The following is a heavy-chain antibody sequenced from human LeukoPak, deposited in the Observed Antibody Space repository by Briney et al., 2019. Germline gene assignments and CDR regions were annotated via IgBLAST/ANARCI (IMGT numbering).Heavy chain of an antibody. CDR2: IYYSGST. D-gene: IGHD6-6*01. J-gene: IGHJ4*02. CDR1: GGSISSSSYY. Sequence: SETLSLTCTVSGGSISSSSYYWGWIRQPPGKGLEWIGSIYYSGSTYYNPSLKSRVTISVDTSKNQFSLKLSSVTAADTAVYYCEVGSSSGDYWGQGTLVTVSS. V-gene: IGHV4-39*01. CDR3: EVGSSSGDY.